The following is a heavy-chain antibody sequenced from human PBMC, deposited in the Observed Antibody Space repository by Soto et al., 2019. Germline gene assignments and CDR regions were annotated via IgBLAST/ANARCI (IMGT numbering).Heavy chain of an antibody. CDR3: AKNRGSGNPMYYDMDV. D-gene: IGHD3-10*01. V-gene: IGHV3-23*01. CDR2: IKSSGDRT. CDR1: GYTFSAYA. J-gene: IGHJ6*02. Sequence: EVQLLESGGGLVQPGGSLRLSCAVSGYTFSAYAMSWVRQAPGKGLEWVSAIKSSGDRTFYADSVQGRFSISRDDSKKTLYIQMDRLRAEDTALYHCAKNRGSGNPMYYDMDVWGQGTTVTVSS.